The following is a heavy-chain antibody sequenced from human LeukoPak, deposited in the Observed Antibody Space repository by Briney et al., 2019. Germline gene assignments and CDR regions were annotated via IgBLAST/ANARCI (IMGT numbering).Heavy chain of an antibody. V-gene: IGHV4-59*01. CDR1: GGSISSYY. CDR3: ASGEYGDAIDY. J-gene: IGHJ4*02. Sequence: PSETLSLTCTVSGGSISSYYWSWIRQPPGKGLEWIGYIYYSGSTNYNPSLKSRVTISVDTSKNQFSLKPSSVTAADTAVYYCASGEYGDAIDYWGQGTLVTVSS. CDR2: IYYSGST. D-gene: IGHD4-17*01.